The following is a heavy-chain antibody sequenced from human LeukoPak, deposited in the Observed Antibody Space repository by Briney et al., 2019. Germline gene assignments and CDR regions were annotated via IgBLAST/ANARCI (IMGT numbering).Heavy chain of an antibody. Sequence: GGSLRLSCAAPGFTFSSYAMSWVRQAPREGLGWVSAISGSGGSTYYADSVQGRFTISSDNSKITLYLQMNSLRAEDTAVYYCAKAVLGGPAAEIYYFDYSGQGTLVTDSS. D-gene: IGHD2-2*01. CDR1: GFTFSSYA. CDR3: AKAVLGGPAAEIYYFDY. J-gene: IGHJ4*02. CDR2: ISGSGGST. V-gene: IGHV3-23*01.